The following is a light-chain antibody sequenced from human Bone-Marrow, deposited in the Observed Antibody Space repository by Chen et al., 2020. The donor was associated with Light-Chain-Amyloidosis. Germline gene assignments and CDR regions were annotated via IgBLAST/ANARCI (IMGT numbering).Light chain of an antibody. CDR2: NVS. V-gene: IGLV2-14*03. Sequence: QSALPQPASVAGPPGQSIAISCTGTSSDVGGYHYVSWYQQHPGKAPKLIIYNVSYRTSGVSNRFSGSKSGNTASLTISGLQAEDEADYYCTSYTSSGTLYVFGTGTKVTVL. CDR3: TSYTSSGTLYV. J-gene: IGLJ1*01. CDR1: SSDVGGYHY.